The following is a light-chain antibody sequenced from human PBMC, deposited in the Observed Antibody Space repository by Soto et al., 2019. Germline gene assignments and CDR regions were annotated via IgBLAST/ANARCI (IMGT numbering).Light chain of an antibody. CDR1: QCVSSY. CDR2: DAS. J-gene: IGKJ4*01. Sequence: PGDRATLSCRASQCVSSYFAWYQQKPGQAPRLLIYDASTRAADIPARFSGSGSGTDFTLTISSLEPEDFAVYYCQQRSDWPLTFGGGTKVEIK. V-gene: IGKV3-11*01. CDR3: QQRSDWPLT.